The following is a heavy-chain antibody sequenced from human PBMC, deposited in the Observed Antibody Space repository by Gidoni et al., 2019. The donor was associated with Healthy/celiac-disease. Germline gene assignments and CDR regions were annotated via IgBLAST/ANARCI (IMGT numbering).Heavy chain of an antibody. D-gene: IGHD3-16*01. CDR1: GFPFSSYS. J-gene: IGHJ6*02. Sequence: EVQLVESGGGLVKPGGSLRLSCAASGFPFSSYSMNWVRQAPGKGLEWVSSISSSSSYIYYADSVKGRFTISRDNAKNSLYLQMNSLRAEDTAVYYCARERVGDYYYGMDVWGQGTTVTVSS. V-gene: IGHV3-21*01. CDR3: ARERVGDYYYGMDV. CDR2: ISSSSSYI.